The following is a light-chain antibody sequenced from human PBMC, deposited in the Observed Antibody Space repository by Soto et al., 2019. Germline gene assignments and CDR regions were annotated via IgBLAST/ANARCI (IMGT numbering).Light chain of an antibody. CDR3: SSFTSSDTDV. CDR1: SSDVGFSNY. CDR2: DVS. V-gene: IGLV2-14*03. Sequence: QSVLTQPASVSGSPGQSITISCTETSSDVGFSNYIFWYQQHPGKAPKLIISDVSNRPSGVSNRFSGSKSANTASLTISGLQAEDEADYYCSSFTSSDTDVFGSGTKVTVL. J-gene: IGLJ1*01.